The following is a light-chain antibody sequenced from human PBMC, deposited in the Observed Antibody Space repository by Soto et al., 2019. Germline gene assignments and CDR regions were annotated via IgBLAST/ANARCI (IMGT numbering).Light chain of an antibody. Sequence: EVVLTQSPGTLSLSPGERVTLSCRASQSVDTTYLAWYQQRPGQAPRLLLYNASSRATGVPDRFSGSGSGRDFTLTIIRLEPEDFALYYCQQYGSSPLTFGGGTKVEIK. CDR2: NAS. J-gene: IGKJ4*01. CDR3: QQYGSSPLT. CDR1: QSVDTTY. V-gene: IGKV3-20*01.